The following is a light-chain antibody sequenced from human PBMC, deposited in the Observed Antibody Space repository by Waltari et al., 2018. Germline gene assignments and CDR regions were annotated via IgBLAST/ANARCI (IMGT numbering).Light chain of an antibody. CDR3: QSYDSSLRSKM. V-gene: IGLV1-40*01. J-gene: IGLJ3*02. CDR1: SSNIGAGY. Sequence: QSVLTQPPSVSGAPGQRVTISCTGSSSNIGAGYVHWYQQLPRTAPKLLIYDNYKRPSGVPDRFSASKSGSSASLAITGLQAEDEADYYCQSYDSSLRSKMFGGGTKLTVL. CDR2: DNY.